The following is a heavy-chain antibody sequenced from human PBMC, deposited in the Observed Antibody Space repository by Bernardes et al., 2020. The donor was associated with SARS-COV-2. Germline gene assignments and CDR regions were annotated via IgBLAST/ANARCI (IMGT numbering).Heavy chain of an antibody. CDR3: VRAFSFDTWFLAS. Sequence: GGSLRLSCAASGFTLSSDAMHWVRQAPGKGLEWVAALWYDGSKDYYAGSVKGRFTLSRDTSKNTPYLQMNSLIAEDTAVYYCVRAFSFDTWFLASWGQGTLVTVSS. CDR1: GFTLSSDA. V-gene: IGHV3-33*01. J-gene: IGHJ5*02. D-gene: IGHD3-3*02. CDR2: LWYDGSKD.